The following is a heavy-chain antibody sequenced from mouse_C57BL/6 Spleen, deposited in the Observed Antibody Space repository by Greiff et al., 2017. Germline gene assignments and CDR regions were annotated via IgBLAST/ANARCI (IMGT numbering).Heavy chain of an antibody. J-gene: IGHJ2*01. CDR3: ARETTVVADY. CDR2: ISDGGSYT. Sequence: EVQLQESGGGLVKPGGSLKLSCAASGFTFSSYAMSWVRQTPEKRLEWVATISDGGSYTYYPDNVKGRFTISRDNAKNNLYLQMSHLKSEDTAMYYCARETTVVADYWGQGTTLTVSS. D-gene: IGHD1-1*01. CDR1: GFTFSSYA. V-gene: IGHV5-4*01.